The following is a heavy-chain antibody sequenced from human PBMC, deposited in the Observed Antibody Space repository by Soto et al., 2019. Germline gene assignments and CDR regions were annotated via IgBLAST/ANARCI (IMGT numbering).Heavy chain of an antibody. J-gene: IGHJ4*02. Sequence: GGSLRLSCAASGFTFSSYAMSWVRQAPGKGLEWVSAISGSGGSTYYADSVKGRFTISRDNSKNTLYLQMNSLRAEDTAVYYCAKTYYDFWSGYSDYWGQGTLVTVSS. CDR3: AKTYYDFWSGYSDY. D-gene: IGHD3-3*01. V-gene: IGHV3-23*01. CDR1: GFTFSSYA. CDR2: ISGSGGST.